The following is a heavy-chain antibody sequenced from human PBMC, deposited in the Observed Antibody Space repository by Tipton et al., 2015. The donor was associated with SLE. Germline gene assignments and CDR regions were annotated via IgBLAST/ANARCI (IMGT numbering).Heavy chain of an antibody. D-gene: IGHD3-3*01. CDR3: ARSPLEFDDFWNGYCDF. Sequence: TLSLTCTVSGGSIGSYYWSWIRQPPGKGLEWIGYIYYSGRTNYNPSLKSRISMSLDTSKNQFSLNLSSVTAADTAVYYCARSPLEFDDFWNGYCDFWGQGTLVTASS. CDR2: IYYSGRT. J-gene: IGHJ4*02. CDR1: GGSIGSYY. V-gene: IGHV4-59*01.